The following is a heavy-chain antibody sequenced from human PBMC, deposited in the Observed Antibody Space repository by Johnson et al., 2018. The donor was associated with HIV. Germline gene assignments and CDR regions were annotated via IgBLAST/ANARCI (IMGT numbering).Heavy chain of an antibody. CDR1: GFTFSRYW. CDR3: ARAASDAFDI. J-gene: IGHJ3*02. Sequence: VQLVESGGGLVQPGGSLRLSCAASGFTFSRYWMSWVRQAPGKGLEWVANIKQDGSEKYYVDSVKGRFTISRDNAKNSLYLQMNSLRAEDTAVYYCARAASDAFDIWGQGTMVTVSS. V-gene: IGHV3-7*05. CDR2: IKQDGSEK.